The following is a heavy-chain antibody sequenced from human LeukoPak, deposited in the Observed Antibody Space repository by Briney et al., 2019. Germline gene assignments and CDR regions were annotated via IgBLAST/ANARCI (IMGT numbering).Heavy chain of an antibody. D-gene: IGHD6-6*01. Sequence: SETLSLTCTVSGGSISSYYWSWIRQPPGKGLEWIGYIYYSGSTNYNPSLESRVTISVDTSKNQFSLKLSSVTAADTAVYYCARDLIDEYSSSGAFDIWGQGTMVTVSS. CDR3: ARDLIDEYSSSGAFDI. CDR1: GGSISSYY. CDR2: IYYSGST. J-gene: IGHJ3*02. V-gene: IGHV4-59*01.